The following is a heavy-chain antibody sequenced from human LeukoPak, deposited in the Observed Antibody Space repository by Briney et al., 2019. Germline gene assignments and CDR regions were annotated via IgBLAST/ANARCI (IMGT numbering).Heavy chain of an antibody. V-gene: IGHV4-30-2*01. D-gene: IGHD1-26*01. CDR3: ARVGGREREYYFDY. Sequence: PQTLSLTCTVSGGSISSGGYYWSWIRQPPGKGLEWIGYIYHSGSTYYNPSLKSRVTISVDRSKNQFSLKLSSVTAADTAVYYCARVGGREREYYFDYWGQGTLVTVSS. CDR2: IYHSGST. CDR1: GGSISSGGYY. J-gene: IGHJ4*02.